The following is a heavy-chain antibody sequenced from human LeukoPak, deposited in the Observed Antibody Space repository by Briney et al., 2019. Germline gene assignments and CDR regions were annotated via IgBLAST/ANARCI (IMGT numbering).Heavy chain of an antibody. Sequence: PSEALSLTCDVSGYSITFGHLWGGIRQPPGKGLEWIASINHSGRTYYTPSLKSRVTISLDTLKNHLSLQVTSVTAAATPVYFCSREPSAVAHTMIRDWLDPWGEGDPVTVSS. V-gene: IGHV4-38-2*02. CDR3: SREPSAVAHTMIRDWLDP. J-gene: IGHJ5*02. D-gene: IGHD3-22*01. CDR1: GYSITFGHL. CDR2: INHSGRT.